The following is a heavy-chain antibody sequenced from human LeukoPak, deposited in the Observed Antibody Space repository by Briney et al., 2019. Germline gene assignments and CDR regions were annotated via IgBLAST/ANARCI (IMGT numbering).Heavy chain of an antibody. J-gene: IGHJ5*02. CDR3: ARGGGLPNCSGGSCYPYPTNWFDP. CDR2: INHSGST. V-gene: IGHV4-34*01. D-gene: IGHD2-15*01. Sequence: SETLSLTCAVYGGSFSGYYWSWIRQPPGKGLEWIGEINHSGSTNCNPSLKSRVTISVDTSKNQFSLRLSSVTAADTAVYYCARGGGLPNCSGGSCYPYPTNWFDPWGQGTLVTVSS. CDR1: GGSFSGYY.